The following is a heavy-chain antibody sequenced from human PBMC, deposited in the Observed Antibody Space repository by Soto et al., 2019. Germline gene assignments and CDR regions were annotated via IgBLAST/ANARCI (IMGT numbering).Heavy chain of an antibody. D-gene: IGHD3-10*01. CDR2: IFYSGST. CDR3: AKHDRGDHPDF. J-gene: IGHJ4*02. Sequence: QLLLQQSGPGLLKPSETLSLTCTVSGVSFRSRDHYWGWIRQPPGKGLEWIGRIFYSGSTYYNPSLKSRVTISVDTSKIQVSLKVSSVTAADTAGYYSAKHDRGDHPDFGGQGTLVAVSS. CDR1: GVSFRSRDHY. V-gene: IGHV4-39*01.